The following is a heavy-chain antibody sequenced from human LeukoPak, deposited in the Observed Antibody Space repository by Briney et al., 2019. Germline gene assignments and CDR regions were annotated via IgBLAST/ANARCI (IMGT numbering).Heavy chain of an antibody. CDR1: GGSISSHY. D-gene: IGHD3-10*01. V-gene: IGHV4-59*06. Sequence: PSETLSLTCTVYGGSISSHYWTWIRQPPGKGLEWIGYIYYSGSTYYNPSLKSRVTISVDTSKNQFSLKLSSVTAADTAVYYCAKEWSGEPWANGMEVWGKGTRLTV. CDR2: IYYSGST. CDR3: AKEWSGEPWANGMEV. J-gene: IGHJ6*04.